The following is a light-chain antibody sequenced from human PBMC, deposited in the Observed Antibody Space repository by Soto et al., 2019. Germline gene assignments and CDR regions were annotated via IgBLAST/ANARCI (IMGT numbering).Light chain of an antibody. Sequence: EIVMTQSPATLSVSPGERATLSCGASQSVSSSLAWYQQKPGQAPRLLIYGASTRATGIPARFSGSGSETEFTLTISSLQSEDSAVYYCQQYNNWPRTFGQGTKVEIK. CDR3: QQYNNWPRT. J-gene: IGKJ1*01. CDR2: GAS. V-gene: IGKV3-15*01. CDR1: QSVSSS.